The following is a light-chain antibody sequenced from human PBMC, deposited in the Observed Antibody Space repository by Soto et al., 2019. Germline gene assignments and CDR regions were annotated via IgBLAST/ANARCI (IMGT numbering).Light chain of an antibody. J-gene: IGKJ1*01. CDR2: GVS. Sequence: IHLTQSPSSLSASVGDRVTITCRASQEISGYLAWYQQTPGKAPKLLIYGVSTLQDGVSSRFRGRGSGTDFSLTISRLQPEDFATYYCQHLHWAFGPGT. V-gene: IGKV1-9*01. CDR1: QEISGY. CDR3: QHLHWA.